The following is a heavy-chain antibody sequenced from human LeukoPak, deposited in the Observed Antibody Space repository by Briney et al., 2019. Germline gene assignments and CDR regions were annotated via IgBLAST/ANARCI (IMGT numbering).Heavy chain of an antibody. D-gene: IGHD1-26*01. J-gene: IGHJ4*02. CDR1: GYTFTSYG. CDR3: ARSKVGATIDY. Sequence: GASVKVSCKASGYTFTSYGITWVRQAPGQGLEWMGWISAYNGNTNYAQSLQGRVSMTTDTSTSTAYMEVRSLRSDDTAVYYCARSKVGATIDYWGQGTLVTVSS. CDR2: ISAYNGNT. V-gene: IGHV1-18*01.